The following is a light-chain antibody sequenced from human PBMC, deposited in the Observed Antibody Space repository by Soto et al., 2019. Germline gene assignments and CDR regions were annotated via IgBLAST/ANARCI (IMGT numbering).Light chain of an antibody. CDR3: RSYTISATYV. CDR1: SSDVGGYDY. V-gene: IGLV2-14*03. J-gene: IGLJ1*01. CDR2: DVS. Sequence: QSALAQPASVSGSPGQSIDISCAGSSSDVGGYDYVSWYQQHPDKAPKLILYDVSNRPSGISFRFSGSKSGNTASLTISGLQSEDEADYYCRSYTISATYVFGTGTKLTVL.